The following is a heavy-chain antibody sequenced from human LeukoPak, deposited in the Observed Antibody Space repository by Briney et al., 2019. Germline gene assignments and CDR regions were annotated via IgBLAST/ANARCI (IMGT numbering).Heavy chain of an antibody. V-gene: IGHV3-48*04. J-gene: IGHJ5*02. CDR3: ARDTNGDGWFDP. CDR1: GFXFSGYS. D-gene: IGHD4-17*01. CDR2: ISSSGSTI. Sequence: GGSLRLSCAASGFXFSGYSINWVRQAPGKGLEWVSYISSSGSTIYYADSVKGRFTISRDNAKNSLYLQMNSLRAEDTSVYYCARDTNGDGWFDPWGQGTLVTVSS.